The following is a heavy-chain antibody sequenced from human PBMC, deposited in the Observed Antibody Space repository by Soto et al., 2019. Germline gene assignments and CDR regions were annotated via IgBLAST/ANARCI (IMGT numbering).Heavy chain of an antibody. CDR3: ARDQGYFDSGGYYFP. J-gene: IGHJ5*02. Sequence: QVQLVQSGAEVKKPGASVKVSFKACGYTFTTCALHWVRRAHGRRLEWMGWINAGNGNTKYSQKFQARVTITRDTSASTTYMELSSLTSEDTAVYYCARDQGYFDSGGYYFPWGQGTLVTVSS. CDR2: INAGNGNT. V-gene: IGHV1-3*01. CDR1: GYTFTTCA. D-gene: IGHD3-22*01.